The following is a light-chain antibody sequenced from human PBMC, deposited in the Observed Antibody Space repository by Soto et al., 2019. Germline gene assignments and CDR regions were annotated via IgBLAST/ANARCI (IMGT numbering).Light chain of an antibody. J-gene: IGLJ2*01. CDR1: GIDDYDYNF. V-gene: IGLV2-8*01. Sequence: QSVVTQPPSASGSAGHSVTIPCTGTGIDDYDYNFVSWYQHHPGKVPKLIIFEVNKRPSGVPDRFSGSKSGTTASLTVSGLQADDEADYYCSTFAVSPVIFGGGTKLTVL. CDR3: STFAVSPVI. CDR2: EVN.